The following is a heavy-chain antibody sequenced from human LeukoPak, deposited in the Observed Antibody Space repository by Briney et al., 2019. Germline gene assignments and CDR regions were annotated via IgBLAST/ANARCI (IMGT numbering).Heavy chain of an antibody. V-gene: IGHV3-7*01. CDR1: GGPISSSNW. J-gene: IGHJ6*03. CDR2: IKQDGSEK. CDR3: ATRGYGSGSFYYYYYYYMDV. Sequence: PSETLSLTCAVSGGPISSSNWWSWVRQAPGKGLEWVANIKQDGSEKYYVDSVKGRFTISRDNAKNSLYLQMNSLRAEDTAVYYCATRGYGSGSFYYYYYYYMDVWGKGTTVTVSS. D-gene: IGHD3-10*01.